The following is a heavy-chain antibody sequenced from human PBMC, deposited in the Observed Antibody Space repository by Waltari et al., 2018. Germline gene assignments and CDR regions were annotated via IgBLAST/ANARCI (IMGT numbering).Heavy chain of an antibody. CDR1: GGSFSGYY. D-gene: IGHD6-6*01. CDR2: INHSAST. V-gene: IGHV4-34*01. CDR3: ASLRKQFVYYYVGLDV. J-gene: IGHJ6*02. Sequence: QVQLQQWGAGLLKPSETLSLTCAVYGGSFSGYYWSWIRQPPGKGLEWIGEINHSASTNYYSDPKNRVSISVDTPKNECSVRLSSVTAADTAVYYCASLRKQFVYYYVGLDVWGQGTTVTVSS.